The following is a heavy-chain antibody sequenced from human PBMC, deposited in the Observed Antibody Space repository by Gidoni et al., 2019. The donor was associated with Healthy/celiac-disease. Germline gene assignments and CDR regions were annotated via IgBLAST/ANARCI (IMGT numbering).Heavy chain of an antibody. CDR1: GGSIRSSNW. V-gene: IGHV4-4*02. CDR3: ATTTMVRGVIRGDY. D-gene: IGHD3-10*01. J-gene: IGHJ4*02. Sequence: QVQLQESGPGLVKPSGTLSLTCAVSGGSIRSSNWWSWVRQPPGKWLEWIGEIYHSGSTNYNPALKSRVTISVDKSKKQFSLKLSSVTAADTAVYYCATTTMVRGVIRGDYWGQGTLVTVSS. CDR2: IYHSGST.